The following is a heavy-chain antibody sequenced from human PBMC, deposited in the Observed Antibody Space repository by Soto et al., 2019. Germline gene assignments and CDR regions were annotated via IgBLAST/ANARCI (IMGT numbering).Heavy chain of an antibody. CDR2: IDPSDSQT. J-gene: IGHJ1*01. CDR3: ARQIYDSDTGPNFQYYFQH. V-gene: IGHV5-10-1*01. CDR1: GYSFAGYW. D-gene: IGHD3-22*01. Sequence: GESLKISCKGSGYSFAGYWITWVRQKPGKGLEWMGRIDPSDSQTYYSPSFRGHVTISATKSITTVFLQWSSLRASDTAMYYCARQIYDSDTGPNFQYYFQHWGQGTPVTVSS.